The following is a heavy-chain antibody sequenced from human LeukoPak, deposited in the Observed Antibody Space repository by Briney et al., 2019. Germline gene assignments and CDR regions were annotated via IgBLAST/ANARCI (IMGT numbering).Heavy chain of an antibody. D-gene: IGHD3-22*01. Sequence: GGSLRLSCAASGFTFSNYWMSWVRQAPGKGLEWVANIKPDGSEKHYVDSVKGRLTISRDNAKNSLYLQINSLRADDTAVYYCVRDRFGYSDYWGQGTLVTVSS. J-gene: IGHJ4*02. CDR2: IKPDGSEK. CDR3: VRDRFGYSDY. CDR1: GFTFSNYW. V-gene: IGHV3-7*01.